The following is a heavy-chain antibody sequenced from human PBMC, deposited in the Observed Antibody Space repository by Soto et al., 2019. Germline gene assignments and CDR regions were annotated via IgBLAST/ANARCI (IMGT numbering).Heavy chain of an antibody. Sequence: SVKVWCKGSGGTFSSYAISWVRQAPGQGLEWVGGIIPIFGTANYAQKFQGRVTITADESTSTAYMELSSLRSEDTAVYYCASTDIVVVVAATGTQYAFDIWGQGTMVTVSS. CDR2: IIPIFGTA. D-gene: IGHD2-15*01. J-gene: IGHJ3*02. CDR3: ASTDIVVVVAATGTQYAFDI. CDR1: GGTFSSYA. V-gene: IGHV1-69*13.